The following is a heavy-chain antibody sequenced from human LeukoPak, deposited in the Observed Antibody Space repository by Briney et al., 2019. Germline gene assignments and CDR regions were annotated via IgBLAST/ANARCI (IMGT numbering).Heavy chain of an antibody. Sequence: GGSLRLSCAASGFTFSSYEMNWVRQAPGKGLDWVSYIRGSGNTIYFADSVKGRFTISRDNAKNSLYLQMNSLRAEDTAVYYCARAAYHNDSRGFDYWGQGTLVTVP. V-gene: IGHV3-48*03. CDR3: ARAAYHNDSRGFDY. J-gene: IGHJ4*02. D-gene: IGHD3-22*01. CDR1: GFTFSSYE. CDR2: IRGSGNTI.